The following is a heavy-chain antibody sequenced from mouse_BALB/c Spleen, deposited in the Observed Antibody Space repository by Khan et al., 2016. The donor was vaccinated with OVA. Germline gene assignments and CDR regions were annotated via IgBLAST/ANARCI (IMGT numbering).Heavy chain of an antibody. CDR3: ARLAYYYNRGDFAC. Sequence: EVQLQESGGDLVKTGGSLKLSCAASGYTFSTYGMSWVRQTPVKRLEWVATISSGGHYTYYIDSVKGRFTFSRDNAKYILYLQMTSLRTENSAVSYCARLAYYYNRGDFACWGQGTLVTVSA. CDR2: ISSGGHYT. V-gene: IGHV5-6*01. D-gene: IGHD1-1*01. CDR1: GYTFSTYG. J-gene: IGHJ3*01.